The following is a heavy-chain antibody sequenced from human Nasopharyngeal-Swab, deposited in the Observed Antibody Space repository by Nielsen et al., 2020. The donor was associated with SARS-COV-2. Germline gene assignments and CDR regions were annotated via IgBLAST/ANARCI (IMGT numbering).Heavy chain of an antibody. D-gene: IGHD6-13*01. Sequence: GESLKISCAASGFTFSSYGMHWVRQAPGKGLEWVAVISYDGSNKYYADSVKGRFTISRDNSKNTLYLQMNSLRAEDTAVYYCAAGGSSWYVDAFDIWGQGTMVTVSS. CDR2: ISYDGSNK. V-gene: IGHV3-30*03. J-gene: IGHJ3*02. CDR3: AAGGSSWYVDAFDI. CDR1: GFTFSSYG.